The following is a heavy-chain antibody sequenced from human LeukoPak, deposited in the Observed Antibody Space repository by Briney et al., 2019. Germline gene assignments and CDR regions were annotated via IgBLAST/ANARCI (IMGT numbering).Heavy chain of an antibody. CDR2: ISSSSTYI. CDR1: GFTFGDYS. CDR3: ARPGTAAANDVFNI. V-gene: IGHV3-21*01. J-gene: IGHJ3*02. D-gene: IGHD6-13*01. Sequence: GGSLRLSCAASGFTFGDYSMNWVRQAPGKGLEWVSSISSSSTYIYYADSVKGRFTISRDNAKYSLHLQMNSLRAEDTAVYYCARPGTAAANDVFNIWGQGTMVTVSS.